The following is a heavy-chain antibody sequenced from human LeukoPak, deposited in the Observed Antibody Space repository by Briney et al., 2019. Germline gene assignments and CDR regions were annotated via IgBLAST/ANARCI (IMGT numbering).Heavy chain of an antibody. CDR3: ASRYDILIGYYSPYYYMDV. D-gene: IGHD3-9*01. J-gene: IGHJ6*03. V-gene: IGHV1-69*05. Sequence: GSSVKVSCKASGGTFSSYAISWVRQAPGQGLEWMGGIIPIFGTANYAQKFQGRVTVTTDESTSTAYMELSSLRSEDTAVYYCASRYDILIGYYSPYYYMDVWGKGTTVTVSS. CDR1: GGTFSSYA. CDR2: IIPIFGTA.